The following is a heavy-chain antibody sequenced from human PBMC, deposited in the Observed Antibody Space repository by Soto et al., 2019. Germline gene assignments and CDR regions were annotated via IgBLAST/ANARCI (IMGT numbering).Heavy chain of an antibody. CDR1: GYSFTSYW. D-gene: IGHD3-22*01. Sequence: GESLKISCKGSGYSFTSYWIGWVRQMPGKGLEWMGIIYPGDSDTRYSPSFQGQVTISADKSISTAYLQWSSLKASDTAMYYCARAPPTYCYDIVGDAFDIWGQGTMVTVSS. J-gene: IGHJ3*02. CDR3: ARAPPTYCYDIVGDAFDI. V-gene: IGHV5-51*01. CDR2: IYPGDSDT.